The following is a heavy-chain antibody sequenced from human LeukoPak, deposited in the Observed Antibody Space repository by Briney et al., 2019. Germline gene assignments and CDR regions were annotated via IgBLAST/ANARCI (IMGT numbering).Heavy chain of an antibody. D-gene: IGHD3-10*01. V-gene: IGHV4-30-2*02. Sequence: SETLSLTCAVSGGSVSSGGYSWSWIRQPAGKGLEWIGCNYPIGYTYNNPSLKSRVTISLDKSKNQFSLKLTSVTAADTAVYYCASHFGGMDVWGQGTTVTVSS. CDR1: GGSVSSGGYS. CDR3: ASHFGGMDV. J-gene: IGHJ6*02. CDR2: NYPIGYT.